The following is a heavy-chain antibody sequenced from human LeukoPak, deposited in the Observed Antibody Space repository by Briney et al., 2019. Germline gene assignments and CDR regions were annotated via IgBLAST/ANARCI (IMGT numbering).Heavy chain of an antibody. Sequence: KPSETLSFTCTVSGGSISSYYWSWIRQPPGKRLEWIGHIYYSGSTNYNPSLKSRVTISVDTSKNQFSLKLSSVTAADTAVYYCASRSSIWSGYQDTLYYFDSWGQGTLVTVSS. CDR3: ASRSSIWSGYQDTLYYFDS. D-gene: IGHD3-3*01. CDR2: IYYSGST. J-gene: IGHJ4*02. V-gene: IGHV4-59*01. CDR1: GGSISSYY.